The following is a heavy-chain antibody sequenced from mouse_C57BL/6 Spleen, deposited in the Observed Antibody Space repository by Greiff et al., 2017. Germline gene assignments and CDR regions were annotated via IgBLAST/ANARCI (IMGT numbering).Heavy chain of an antibody. CDR1: GFTFSDYY. D-gene: IGHD1-1*01. J-gene: IGHJ1*03. V-gene: IGHV5-16*01. CDR2: INSDGSST. CDR3: ARVVYCSSDRYFDV. Sequence: EVMLLESEAGLVQPGSSMKLSCTASGFTFSDYYMAWVRQVPEKGLEWVANINSDGSSTYYLDTLKGRFIMSRDNATNILYLQMSSLKSEDPATYYCARVVYCSSDRYFDVWGTGTTVTVSS.